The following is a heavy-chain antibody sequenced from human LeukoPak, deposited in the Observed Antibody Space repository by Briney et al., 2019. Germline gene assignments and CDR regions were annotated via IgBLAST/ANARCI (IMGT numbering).Heavy chain of an antibody. J-gene: IGHJ3*02. CDR1: GGSISSSNW. CDR2: IYHSGST. CDR3: ARTSRGTYSSSWRDAFDI. V-gene: IGHV4-4*02. D-gene: IGHD6-13*01. Sequence: SGTLSLTCAVSGGSISSSNWWSWVRQPPGKGLEWIGEIYHSGSTNYNPSLKSRVTISVDKSKNQFSLKLNSVTAADTAVYYCARTSRGTYSSSWRDAFDIWGQGTMVTVSS.